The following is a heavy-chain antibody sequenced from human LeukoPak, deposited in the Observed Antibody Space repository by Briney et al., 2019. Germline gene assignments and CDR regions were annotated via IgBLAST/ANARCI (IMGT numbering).Heavy chain of an antibody. CDR2: IIPIFGTA. J-gene: IGHJ3*02. CDR3: ARMRELWDGGGLNDAFDI. CDR1: GGTFSSYA. D-gene: IGHD1-26*01. V-gene: IGHV1-69*13. Sequence: SVKVSCKASGGTFSSYAISWVRQAPGQGLEWMGGIIPIFGTANYAQKFQGRVTITADESTSTAYMELSSLRSEDTAVYYCARMRELWDGGGLNDAFDIWGQGTMVTVSS.